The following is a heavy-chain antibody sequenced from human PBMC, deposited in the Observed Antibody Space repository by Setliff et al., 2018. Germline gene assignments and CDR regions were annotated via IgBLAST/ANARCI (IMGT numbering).Heavy chain of an antibody. J-gene: IGHJ4*02. V-gene: IGHV1-8*02. CDR1: GYTFNGYY. CDR2: INPNSGNT. CDR3: ARIPARAAAAYCSSTNCQGGFDQ. D-gene: IGHD2-2*01. Sequence: ASVKVSCKASGYTFNGYYMHWVRQAPGQGLEWMGWINPNSGNTGYAQKFQGRFTMTRNTSISTAYMELSSLRSDDTAVYYCARIPARAAAAYCSSTNCQGGFDQWGQGTPVTVSS.